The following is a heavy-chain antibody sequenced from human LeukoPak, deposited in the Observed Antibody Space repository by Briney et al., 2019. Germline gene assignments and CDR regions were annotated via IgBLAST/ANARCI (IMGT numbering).Heavy chain of an antibody. CDR1: GYSFTSYW. CDR2: IYPGDSDT. V-gene: IGHV5-51*01. J-gene: IGHJ1*01. Sequence: GESLKISCKGSGYSFTSYWIGWVRQMPGKGLEWMGIIYPGDSDTRYSPSFQCQVTISAAKSISTAYLQWSSLQASDTAMYYCARSGAVVPAASQGGFQHWGQGTLVTVSS. D-gene: IGHD2-2*01. CDR3: ARSGAVVPAASQGGFQH.